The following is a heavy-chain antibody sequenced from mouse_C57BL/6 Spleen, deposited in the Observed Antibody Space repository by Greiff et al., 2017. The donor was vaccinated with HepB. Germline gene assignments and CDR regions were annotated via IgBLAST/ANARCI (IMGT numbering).Heavy chain of an antibody. Sequence: VKLVESGPGLVAPSQSLSITCTVSGFSLTSYAISWVRQPPGKGLEWLGVIWTGGGTNYNSALKSRLSISKDNSKSQVFLKMNRLQTDDTARYYCARMVGGSSINWYFDVWGTGTTVTVSS. D-gene: IGHD1-1*01. V-gene: IGHV2-9-1*01. J-gene: IGHJ1*03. CDR2: IWTGGGT. CDR1: GFSLTSYA. CDR3: ARMVGGSSINWYFDV.